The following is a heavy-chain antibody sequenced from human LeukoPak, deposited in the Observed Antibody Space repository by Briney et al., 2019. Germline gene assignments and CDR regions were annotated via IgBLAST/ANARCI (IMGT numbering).Heavy chain of an antibody. CDR3: ATDQRHYFDY. CDR2: ISFDGNNK. J-gene: IGHJ4*02. Sequence: GGSLRLSCTVSGFTFTNSAMNWVRQAPGKGLEWVAVISFDGNNKFYGHSVKGRFTISRDNSKNTLYMQMNSLRAEDTAVYYCATDQRHYFDYWGQGTLVTVSS. CDR1: GFTFTNSA. D-gene: IGHD6-25*01. V-gene: IGHV3-30*03.